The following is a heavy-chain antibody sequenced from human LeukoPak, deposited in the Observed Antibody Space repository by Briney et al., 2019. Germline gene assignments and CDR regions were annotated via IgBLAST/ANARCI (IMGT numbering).Heavy chain of an antibody. J-gene: IGHJ6*03. D-gene: IGHD3-10*01. CDR3: ARPSYYYGSGSPSPFYYYYMDV. CDR2: ISSNGDST. CDR1: GFTFSNYA. Sequence: GGSLRLSCAASGFTFSNYAMHWVRQAPGKGLEFVSAISSNGDSTYYARSMKGRFTISRDNSKNTLDLHMGSLRAEDMAVYYCARPSYYYGSGSPSPFYYYYMDVWGKGTTVTISS. V-gene: IGHV3-64*01.